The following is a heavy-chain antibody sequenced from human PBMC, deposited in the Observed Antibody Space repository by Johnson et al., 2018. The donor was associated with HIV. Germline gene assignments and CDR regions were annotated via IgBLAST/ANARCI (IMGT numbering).Heavy chain of an antibody. V-gene: IGHV3-11*01. Sequence: QVRLVESGGGLIQPGGSLRLSCAASGFTFSNNYMNWVRQAPGKGLEWLSYISSSGTAKYYADSVKGRFTISRDNVKNSLYQQMNSLKNEDTAVDYCSTGPEYELLWGADAFDIWGHGTMATVSS. CDR1: GFTFSNNY. CDR3: STGPEYELLWGADAFDI. J-gene: IGHJ3*02. CDR2: ISSSGTAK. D-gene: IGHD2-2*01.